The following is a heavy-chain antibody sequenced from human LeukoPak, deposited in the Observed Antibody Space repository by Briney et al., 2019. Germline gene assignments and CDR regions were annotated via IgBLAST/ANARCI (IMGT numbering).Heavy chain of an antibody. J-gene: IGHJ4*02. V-gene: IGHV3-23*01. Sequence: PGGSLRLSCVASGLTFNSHSMSWVRQAPGMGLEWVSVVSTNGDVTFYADSVKGRFTISRDNSKNTLFLQMNSLRAEDTAVYYCARDQEGFDYWGQGTLVTVSS. CDR1: GLTFNSHS. CDR2: VSTNGDVT. CDR3: ARDQEGFDY.